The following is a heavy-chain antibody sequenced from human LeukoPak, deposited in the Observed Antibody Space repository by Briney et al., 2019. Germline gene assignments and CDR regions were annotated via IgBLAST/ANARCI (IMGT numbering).Heavy chain of an antibody. V-gene: IGHV4-39*01. CDR1: GDSISSSSHY. J-gene: IGHJ4*02. CDR2: ISHGGGA. D-gene: IGHD2-8*02. Sequence: SETLSLTCTVSGDSISSSSHYWGWIRQPPGKGLEWIAIISHGGGAFYNPSLKSRVTISVDTSKNQFSLTLTSVTAADAAAYYCARRYCSGGICYYFDSWGQGTLVTVSS. CDR3: ARRYCSGGICYYFDS.